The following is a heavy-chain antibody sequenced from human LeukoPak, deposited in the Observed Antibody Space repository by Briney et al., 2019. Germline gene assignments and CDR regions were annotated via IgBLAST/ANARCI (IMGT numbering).Heavy chain of an antibody. V-gene: IGHV3-30*11. Sequence: GTSLRLSCAASGFSFSAYSMHWVRQAPGGGLECLSAIAPDGGTTYYADSVRGRFTISRDNSWTTLYLQMNSLTVDDTAVYFCAREERGCLDRWGQGTLVT. CDR3: AREERGCLDR. J-gene: IGHJ1*01. D-gene: IGHD3-16*02. CDR2: IAPDGGTT. CDR1: GFSFSAYS.